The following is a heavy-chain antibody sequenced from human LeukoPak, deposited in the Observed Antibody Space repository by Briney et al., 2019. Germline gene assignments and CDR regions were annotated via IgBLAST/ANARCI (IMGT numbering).Heavy chain of an antibody. V-gene: IGHV4-59*08. CDR2: IYYSGST. D-gene: IGHD5-24*01. Sequence: SETLSLTCTVSGGSISSCYWSWIRQPPGKGLEWIGYIYYSGSTKYNPSLKSRVSISVDTSKNQFSLKLSSVTAADTVVYYCARGAGAGYNLQPFDYWGQGTLVTVSS. CDR3: ARGAGAGYNLQPFDY. CDR1: GGSISSCY. J-gene: IGHJ4*02.